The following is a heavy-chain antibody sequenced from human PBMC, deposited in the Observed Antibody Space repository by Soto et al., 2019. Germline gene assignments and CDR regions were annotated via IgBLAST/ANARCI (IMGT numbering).Heavy chain of an antibody. V-gene: IGHV1-18*01. J-gene: IGHJ4*02. CDR3: ARGPTDYYDNSGDYFLDY. D-gene: IGHD3-22*01. Sequence: QVQLVQSGAEVKKPGASVKVSCKASGYTFTTYGMRWVRQAPGQGLDWMGWISTYNGNTKYAERLQGRVTMTTETTTSTAYMELRSLRSDDTAVYYCARGPTDYYDNSGDYFLDYWGQGTLVTVSS. CDR2: ISTYNGNT. CDR1: GYTFTTYG.